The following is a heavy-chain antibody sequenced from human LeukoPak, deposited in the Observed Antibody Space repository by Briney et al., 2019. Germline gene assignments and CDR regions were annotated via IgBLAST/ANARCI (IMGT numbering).Heavy chain of an antibody. CDR3: ASPYYDFWSGYGY. CDR1: GGTFSSYA. V-gene: IGHV1-69*05. CDR2: IIPIFGTA. Sequence: GASVKVSCKASGGTFSSYAISWVRQATGQGLEWMGGIIPIFGTANYAQKFQGRVTITTDESTTTAYMELSSLRSEDTAVYYCASPYYDFWSGYGYWGQGTLVTVSS. D-gene: IGHD3-3*01. J-gene: IGHJ4*02.